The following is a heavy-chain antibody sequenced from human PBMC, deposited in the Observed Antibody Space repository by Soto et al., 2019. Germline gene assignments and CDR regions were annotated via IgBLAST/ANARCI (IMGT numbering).Heavy chain of an antibody. D-gene: IGHD2-15*01. CDR2: ISAYNGNT. J-gene: IGHJ5*02. Sequence: VASVKVSCKASGYTFTSCGISWVRQAPGQGLEWMGWISAYNGNTNYAQKLQGRVTMTTDTSTSTAYMELRSLRSDDTAVYYCARAGRDIVVVVDATSWFDPWGQGTLVTVSS. CDR3: ARAGRDIVVVVDATSWFDP. V-gene: IGHV1-18*04. CDR1: GYTFTSCG.